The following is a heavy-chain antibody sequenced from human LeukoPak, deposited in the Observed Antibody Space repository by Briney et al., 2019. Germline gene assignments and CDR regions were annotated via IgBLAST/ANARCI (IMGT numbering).Heavy chain of an antibody. CDR2: ISYDGSNK. CDR1: GFTFSSYA. Sequence: PGGSLRLSCAASGFTFSSYAMHWVPQAPGKGLEWVAVISYDGSNKYYADSVKGRFTISRDNSKNTLYLQMNSLRAEDTAVYYCARDTRRSGYSYGYAFDIWGQGTMVTVSS. V-gene: IGHV3-30*04. CDR3: ARDTRRSGYSYGYAFDI. J-gene: IGHJ3*02. D-gene: IGHD5-18*01.